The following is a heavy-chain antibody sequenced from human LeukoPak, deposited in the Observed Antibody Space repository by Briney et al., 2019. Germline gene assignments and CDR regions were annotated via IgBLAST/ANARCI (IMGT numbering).Heavy chain of an antibody. V-gene: IGHV1-8*01. D-gene: IGHD3-10*01. CDR3: ARVLWFGELSSYY. J-gene: IGHJ4*02. CDR1: GYTFTSYD. Sequence: GAAVKVSCKASGYTFTSYDINWGRQATGQGLEWKGCMNPNIGNTCYAQKFQSRVTMTRKTSISTAYMELSSLRSEDTAVYYCARVLWFGELSSYYWGQGTLVTVSS. CDR2: MNPNIGNT.